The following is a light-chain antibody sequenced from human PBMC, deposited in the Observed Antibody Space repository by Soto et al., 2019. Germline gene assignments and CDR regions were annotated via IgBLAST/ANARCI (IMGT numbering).Light chain of an antibody. J-gene: IGKJ3*01. CDR3: QQYNNWPFT. Sequence: ELVMTQSPATLSVSPGERATLSCRASQSVSSNLAWYQQKPGQAPRLLIYGASTRSTGIPARFSGSGSGTEYTLTICSLQSEDFAVYYCQQYNNWPFTLGPGNKVDIK. CDR1: QSVSSN. V-gene: IGKV3D-15*01. CDR2: GAS.